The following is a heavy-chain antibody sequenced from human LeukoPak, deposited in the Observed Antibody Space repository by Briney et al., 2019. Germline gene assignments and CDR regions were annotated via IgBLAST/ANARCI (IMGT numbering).Heavy chain of an antibody. D-gene: IGHD2-21*02. J-gene: IGHJ6*02. Sequence: GESLKISCKGSGYSFTSYWIGWVRQMPGKGLEWMGIIYPGDSDTRYSPSFQGQVTISADKSISTAYLQWSSLKASDTAMYYCARQGDPIYCGGDCYSAPGFHYYYGMDVWGQGTTVTVSS. V-gene: IGHV5-51*01. CDR3: ARQGDPIYCGGDCYSAPGFHYYYGMDV. CDR2: IYPGDSDT. CDR1: GYSFTSYW.